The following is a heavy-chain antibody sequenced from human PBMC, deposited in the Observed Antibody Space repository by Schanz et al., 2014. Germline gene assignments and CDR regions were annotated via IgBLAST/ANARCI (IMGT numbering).Heavy chain of an antibody. V-gene: IGHV3-NL1*01. CDR2: IYSGIGA. D-gene: IGHD3-22*01. Sequence: QVQLVESGGGVVQPGGSLRLSCAASGFIFSNYGMHWFRQPAGKGLEWVAVIYSGIGAYYADSVKDRFTVSRDNSKNTVYLQMNRLRAEDTAVYYCARVHHYDPSGWGYFDYWGQGALVTVSS. CDR1: GFIFSNYG. J-gene: IGHJ4*02. CDR3: ARVHHYDPSGWGYFDY.